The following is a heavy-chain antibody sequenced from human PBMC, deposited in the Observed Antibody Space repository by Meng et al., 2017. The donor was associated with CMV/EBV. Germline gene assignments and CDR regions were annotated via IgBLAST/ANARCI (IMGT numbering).Heavy chain of an antibody. CDR1: GGSIGSYY. CDR2: IYYSGST. Sequence: SETLSLTCTVSGGSIGSYYWSWIRQPPGKGLEWIGYIYYSGSTNYNPSLKSRVTISVDTSKNQFSLKLSSVTAADTAVYYCARVGGHYDFWSGYAQLGYFDYWGQGTLVTVSS. D-gene: IGHD3-3*01. CDR3: ARVGGHYDFWSGYAQLGYFDY. J-gene: IGHJ4*02. V-gene: IGHV4-59*01.